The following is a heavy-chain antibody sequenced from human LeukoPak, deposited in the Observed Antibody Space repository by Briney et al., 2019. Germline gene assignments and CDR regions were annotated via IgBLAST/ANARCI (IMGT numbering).Heavy chain of an antibody. CDR1: GGSISSSSYY. V-gene: IGHV4-39*07. CDR3: AREAYYYDSSGRAY. Sequence: SETLSLTCTVSGGSISSSSYYWGWIRQPPGKGLEWIGSIYYSGSTYYNPSLKSRVTISVDTSKNQFSLKLSSVTAADTAVYYCAREAYYYDSSGRAYWGQGTLVTASS. CDR2: IYYSGST. D-gene: IGHD3-22*01. J-gene: IGHJ4*02.